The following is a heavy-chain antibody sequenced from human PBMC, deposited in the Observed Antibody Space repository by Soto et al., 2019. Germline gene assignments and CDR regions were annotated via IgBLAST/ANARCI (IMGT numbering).Heavy chain of an antibody. J-gene: IGHJ3*02. D-gene: IGHD6-13*01. CDR2: IYYSGST. Sequence: KTSETLSLTCTVSGGSISSYYWSWIRQPPGKGLEWIGYIYYSGSTNYNPSLKSRVTISVDTSKNQFSLKLSSVTAADTAVYYCASTAYSSSWDGDAFDIWGQGTMVTVSS. V-gene: IGHV4-59*01. CDR3: ASTAYSSSWDGDAFDI. CDR1: GGSISSYY.